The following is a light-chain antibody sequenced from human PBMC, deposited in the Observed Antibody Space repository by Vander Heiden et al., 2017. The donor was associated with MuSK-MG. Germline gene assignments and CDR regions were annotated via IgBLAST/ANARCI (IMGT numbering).Light chain of an antibody. Sequence: QSALTQPASVSGSPGQSITISCTGTSSDVDGYNYVSWYQQHPGKAPKLIIYDVSNRPSGVSNRFSGSKSGNTASLTISGLQAEDEADYYCSSDSSSSTLVFGGGTKLTVL. CDR1: SSDVDGYNY. V-gene: IGLV2-14*01. J-gene: IGLJ2*01. CDR3: SSDSSSSTLV. CDR2: DVS.